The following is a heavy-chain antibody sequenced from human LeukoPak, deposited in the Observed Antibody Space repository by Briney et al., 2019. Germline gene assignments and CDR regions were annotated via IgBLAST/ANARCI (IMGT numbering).Heavy chain of an antibody. CDR1: GGTFSSYA. Sequence: SVKVSCKASGGTFSSYAISWVRQASGQGLEWMGGIIPIFGTANYAQKFQGRVTITADESTSTAYMELSSLRSEDTAVYYCARAGVPLRGNWNDFYYYGMDVWGQGTTVTVSS. J-gene: IGHJ6*02. CDR2: IIPIFGTA. CDR3: ARAGVPLRGNWNDFYYYGMDV. V-gene: IGHV1-69*13. D-gene: IGHD1-20*01.